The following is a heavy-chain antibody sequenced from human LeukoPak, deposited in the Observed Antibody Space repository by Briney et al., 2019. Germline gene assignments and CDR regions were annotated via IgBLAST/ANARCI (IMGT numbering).Heavy chain of an antibody. V-gene: IGHV1-2*02. D-gene: IGHD5-12*01. J-gene: IGHJ4*02. CDR2: INPNGGGT. Sequence: ASVKVSCKASGYTFSGYYMHWVRQAPGQGLEWMGWINPNGGGTNYAQKFQGRVTMTRDASINIAYMELSSLRSDDTAVYYCAREGEYSGYVGLFDYWGQGTLVTVSS. CDR1: GYTFSGYY. CDR3: AREGEYSGYVGLFDY.